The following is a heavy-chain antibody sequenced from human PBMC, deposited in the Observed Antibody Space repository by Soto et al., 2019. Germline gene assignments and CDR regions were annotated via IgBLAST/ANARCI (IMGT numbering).Heavy chain of an antibody. Sequence: ASVKVSCKASGYTFTSYAMHWVRQAPGQRLEWMGWINAGNGNTKYSQKFQGRVTITRATSASTAYMELSSLRSEDTAVYYCARDRYYYDSSGYYPPFDYWGQGTLVTVSS. V-gene: IGHV1-3*01. D-gene: IGHD3-22*01. CDR1: GYTFTSYA. CDR3: ARDRYYYDSSGYYPPFDY. J-gene: IGHJ4*02. CDR2: INAGNGNT.